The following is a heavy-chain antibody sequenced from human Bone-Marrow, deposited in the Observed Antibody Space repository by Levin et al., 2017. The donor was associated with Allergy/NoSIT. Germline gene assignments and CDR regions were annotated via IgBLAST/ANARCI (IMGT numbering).Heavy chain of an antibody. Sequence: GESLKISCAASGFTFSSYNMNWVRQAPGKGLEWVSYISSSSSVIYYADSVKGRFTISRDNAKNSLYLQMNSLRDEDTAVYYCARDLAIPTSVTDYWGQGTLVTVSS. V-gene: IGHV3-48*02. CDR2: ISSSSSVI. D-gene: IGHD5-18*01. CDR1: GFTFSSYN. CDR3: ARDLAIPTSVTDY. J-gene: IGHJ4*02.